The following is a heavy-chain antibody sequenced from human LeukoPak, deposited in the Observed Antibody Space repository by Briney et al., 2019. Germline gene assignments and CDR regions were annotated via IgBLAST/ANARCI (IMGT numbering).Heavy chain of an antibody. CDR1: GFTFSNFW. D-gene: IGHD2-15*01. CDR2: ISDDSSFT. V-gene: IGHV3-23*01. Sequence: GGSLGLSCAASGFTFSNFWMHWVRQAPGKGLECISTISDDSSFTYYADSVKGRSAISRDDSKNTLYLQMNNLKVEDTAVYYCAKGRCSGVGCDSFHSWGQGALVTVSS. CDR3: AKGRCSGVGCDSFHS. J-gene: IGHJ4*02.